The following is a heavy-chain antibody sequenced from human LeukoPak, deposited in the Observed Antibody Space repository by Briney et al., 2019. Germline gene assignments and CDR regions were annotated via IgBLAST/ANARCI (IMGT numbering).Heavy chain of an antibody. CDR1: GFTFSSYA. V-gene: IGHV3-30*02. J-gene: IGHJ5*02. CDR2: IRYDGSNK. CDR3: AKDRGTTVAFNWFDP. Sequence: GGSLRLSCAASGFTFSSYAMSWVRQAPGKGLEWVAFIRYDGSNKYYADSVKGRFTISRDNSKNTLYLQMNSLRAEDTAVYYCAKDRGTTVAFNWFDPWGQGTLVTVSS. D-gene: IGHD4-23*01.